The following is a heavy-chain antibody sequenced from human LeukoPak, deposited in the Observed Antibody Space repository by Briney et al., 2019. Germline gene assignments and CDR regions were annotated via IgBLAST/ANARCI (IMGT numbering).Heavy chain of an antibody. CDR2: ISSSSSYK. J-gene: IGHJ4*02. CDR3: ARGGNYYDSSGYYETFDY. Sequence: GGSLRLSCAASGFTFSTYTMNWVRQAPGKGLEWVSSISSSSSYKYYADSVKGRFTISRDNAKNSLYLQMNSLRAEDTAVYYCARGGNYYDSSGYYETFDYWGQGTLVTVSS. CDR1: GFTFSTYT. V-gene: IGHV3-21*01. D-gene: IGHD3-22*01.